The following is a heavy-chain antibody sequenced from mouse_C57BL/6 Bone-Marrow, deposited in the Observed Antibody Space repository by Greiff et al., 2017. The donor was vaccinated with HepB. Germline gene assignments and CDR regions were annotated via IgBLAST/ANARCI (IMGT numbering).Heavy chain of an antibody. CDR2: INYDGSST. J-gene: IGHJ1*03. CDR1: GFTFSDYY. Sequence: EVQLQESEGGLVQPGSSMKLSCTASGFTFSDYYMAWVRQVPEKGLEWVANINYDGSSTYYLDSLKSRFIISRDNAKNILYLQMSSLKSEDTATYYCARSTVVEPLYWYFDVWGTGTTVTVSS. V-gene: IGHV5-16*01. CDR3: ARSTVVEPLYWYFDV. D-gene: IGHD1-1*01.